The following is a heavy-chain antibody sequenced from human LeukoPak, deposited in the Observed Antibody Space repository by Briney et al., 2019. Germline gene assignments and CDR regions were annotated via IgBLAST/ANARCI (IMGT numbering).Heavy chain of an antibody. CDR1: GFTFSNYA. CDR2: ISGSGGGT. CDR3: AMGPRGTYFDY. J-gene: IGHJ4*02. V-gene: IGHV3-23*01. D-gene: IGHD1-26*01. Sequence: GGSLRLSCAASGFTFSNYAVSWGRQAPGKGVEWVSGISGSGGGTYYAVSVKGRFTISRDNSKNTLYLQMNSLRAEDTAVYYCAMGPRGTYFDYWGQGTLVTVSS.